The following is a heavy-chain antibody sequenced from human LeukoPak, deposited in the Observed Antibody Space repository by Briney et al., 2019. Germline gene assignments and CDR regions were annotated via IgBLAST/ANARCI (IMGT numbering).Heavy chain of an antibody. D-gene: IGHD2-2*01. Sequence: PSETLSLTCTVSGGSISSHYWSWIRQPPGMGLEWIGYIYYSGSTNYNPSLNSRVTISVDTSKNQFSLKLTSMTAADTAVYYCARGHCSSTSCYRNWLDPWGQGTLVTVSS. CDR1: GGSISSHY. CDR3: ARGHCSSTSCYRNWLDP. J-gene: IGHJ5*02. V-gene: IGHV4-59*11. CDR2: IYYSGST.